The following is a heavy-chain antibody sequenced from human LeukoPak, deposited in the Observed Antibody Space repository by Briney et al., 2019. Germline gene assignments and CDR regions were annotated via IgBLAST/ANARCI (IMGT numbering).Heavy chain of an antibody. V-gene: IGHV4-4*08. J-gene: IGHJ4*02. D-gene: IGHD2-8*02. Sequence: PSGTLSLTCGVSGGSMTSYCWSWIRQAPGKGLEWIGYISASGSTNYNPSLGSRLTISMDASKNQFSLSLTSVTAADTAVYCCASGYTNWWPLDYWGQGARVIVSS. CDR3: ASGYTNWWPLDY. CDR2: ISASGST. CDR1: GGSMTSYC.